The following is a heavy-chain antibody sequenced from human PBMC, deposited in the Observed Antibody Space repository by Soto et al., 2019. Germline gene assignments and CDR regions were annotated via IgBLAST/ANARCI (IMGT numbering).Heavy chain of an antibody. CDR1: GGSISSGGYS. D-gene: IGHD1-20*01. V-gene: IGHV4-30-2*01. CDR3: ARGGVTGTYYYYYGMDV. CDR2: IYHSGST. Sequence: SETLSLTCAVSGGSISSGGYSWSWIRQPPGKGLEWIGYIYHSGSTYYNPSLKSRVTISVDRSKDQFSLKLSSVTAADTAVYYCARGGVTGTYYYYYGMDVWGQGTTVTVSS. J-gene: IGHJ6*02.